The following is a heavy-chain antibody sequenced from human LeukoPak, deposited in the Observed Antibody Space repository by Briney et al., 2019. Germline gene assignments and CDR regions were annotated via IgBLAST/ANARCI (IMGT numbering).Heavy chain of an antibody. CDR3: ARSGKRYSSSWYRRYFDY. V-gene: IGHV4-38-2*02. Sequence: RPSETLSLTCTVYGYSISSGYYWGWIRQPPGKGLEWIASIFHSGVTYYNPSLKSRVTISVDTSKNQFSLKLSSVTAADTAVYYCARSGKRYSSSWYRRYFDYWGQGTLVTVSS. J-gene: IGHJ4*02. CDR2: IFHSGVT. D-gene: IGHD6-13*01. CDR1: GYSISSGYY.